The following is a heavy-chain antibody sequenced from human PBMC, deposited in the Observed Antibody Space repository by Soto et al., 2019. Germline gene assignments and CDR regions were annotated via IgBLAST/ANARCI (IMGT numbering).Heavy chain of an antibody. D-gene: IGHD1-26*01. J-gene: IGHJ4*02. CDR2: IYSGGST. CDR3: VRDVGIVGATLDY. CDR1: GFTVSSNY. Sequence: PGGSLRLSCAASGFTVSSNYMSWVRQAPGKGLEWVSVIYSGGSTYYADSVKGRFTISRDNSKNTLYLQMNSLRAEDTAVYYCVRDVGIVGATLDYWAREPWSPSPQ. V-gene: IGHV3-66*01.